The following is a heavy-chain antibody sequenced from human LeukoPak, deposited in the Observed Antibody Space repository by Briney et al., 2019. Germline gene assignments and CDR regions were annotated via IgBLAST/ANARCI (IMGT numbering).Heavy chain of an antibody. J-gene: IGHJ5*02. Sequence: GRSLRLSCTASGFTFGDYAMSWFRQAPGKGLEWVSAISGSGGNTDYADSVKGRFTISRDNSKNTLYLQMNNLRAEDTAVYYCAKERDCSTTSCPTLSWFDPWGQGTLVTVSS. CDR3: AKERDCSTTSCPTLSWFDP. V-gene: IGHV3-23*01. D-gene: IGHD2-2*01. CDR2: ISGSGGNT. CDR1: GFTFGDYA.